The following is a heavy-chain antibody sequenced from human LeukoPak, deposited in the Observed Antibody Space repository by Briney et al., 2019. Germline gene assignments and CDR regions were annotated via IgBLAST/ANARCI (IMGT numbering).Heavy chain of an antibody. V-gene: IGHV3-7*03. J-gene: IGHJ4*02. CDR1: GFTFRNYW. D-gene: IGHD1-26*01. CDR2: IKQDGSEK. CDR3: ARERGRGRDSPWFDY. Sequence: GGSLRLSCVASGFTFRNYWMTWVRQAPGKGLEWVANIKQDGSEKNYVDSVKGRFTISRDNAKNTLDLQMTGLRAEDTAVYYCARERGRGRDSPWFDYWGQGTLVTVSS.